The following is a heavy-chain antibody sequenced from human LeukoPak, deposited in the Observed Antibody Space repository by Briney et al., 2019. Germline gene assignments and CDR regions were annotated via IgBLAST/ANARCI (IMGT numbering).Heavy chain of an antibody. V-gene: IGHV1-18*01. Sequence: ASVKVSCTASGYTFTSYGISWVRQAPGQGLEWMGWISAYNGNTNYAQKLQGRVTMTTDTSTSTAYMELRSLRSDDTAVYYCARLYCSGGSCCSGEDYWGQGTLVTVSS. CDR1: GYTFTSYG. CDR3: ARLYCSGGSCCSGEDY. D-gene: IGHD2-15*01. J-gene: IGHJ4*02. CDR2: ISAYNGNT.